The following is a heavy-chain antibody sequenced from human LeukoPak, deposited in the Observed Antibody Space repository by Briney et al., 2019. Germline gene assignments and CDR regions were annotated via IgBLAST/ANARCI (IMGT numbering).Heavy chain of an antibody. J-gene: IGHJ4*02. CDR2: ISSSSSYI. D-gene: IGHD3-9*01. Sequence: GGSLRLSCAASGFTFSSYSMNWVRQAPGKGLEWVSSISSSSSYIYYADSVKGRFTISRDNAKNSLYLRMNSLRAEDTAVYYCARTPTADWLPPGWGQGTLVTVSS. CDR1: GFTFSSYS. CDR3: ARTPTADWLPPG. V-gene: IGHV3-21*01.